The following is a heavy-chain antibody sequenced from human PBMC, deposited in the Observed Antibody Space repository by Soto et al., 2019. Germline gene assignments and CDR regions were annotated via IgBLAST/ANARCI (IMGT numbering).Heavy chain of an antibody. J-gene: IGHJ4*02. V-gene: IGHV4-39*01. Sequence: PLETLSLTCTVSGGSISSSSYCWGWIRKPPGKGLEWIGSIYYSGSTYYNPSLKSRVTISVDTSKNQFSLKLSSVTAADTAVYYCATSIIAAAIADYWGQGTLVTVSS. CDR3: ATSIIAAAIADY. D-gene: IGHD6-13*01. CDR2: IYYSGST. CDR1: GGSISSSSYC.